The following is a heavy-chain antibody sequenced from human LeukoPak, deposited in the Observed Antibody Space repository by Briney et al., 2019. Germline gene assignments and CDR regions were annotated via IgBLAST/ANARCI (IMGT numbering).Heavy chain of an antibody. J-gene: IGHJ3*02. D-gene: IGHD2-21*01. Sequence: GGSLRLSCAASGVTLSDHHMDWVRQAPGKGLEWVGRTRDKTRSYTTEYAASVKGRFTISRDDSQTSLYLQMNSLKTEDTAVYFCARDEGEGDNGAFDIWGQGTVVTVSS. V-gene: IGHV3-72*01. CDR3: ARDEGEGDNGAFDI. CDR2: TRDKTRSYTT. CDR1: GVTLSDHH.